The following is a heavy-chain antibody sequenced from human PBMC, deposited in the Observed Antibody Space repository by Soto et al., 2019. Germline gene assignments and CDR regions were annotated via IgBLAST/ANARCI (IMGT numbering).Heavy chain of an antibody. Sequence: GGSLRLSCAASGFTFSSYAMTWVRQAPGKGLDWVSVISDSGGRTYYTDSVRGRFTISRDNSNNTLYLQMNSLRAEDTAVYYCTKSPQQDAAYWGRGTLVTVSS. CDR3: TKSPQQDAAY. D-gene: IGHD6-13*01. CDR2: ISDSGGRT. CDR1: GFTFSSYA. V-gene: IGHV3-23*01. J-gene: IGHJ4*02.